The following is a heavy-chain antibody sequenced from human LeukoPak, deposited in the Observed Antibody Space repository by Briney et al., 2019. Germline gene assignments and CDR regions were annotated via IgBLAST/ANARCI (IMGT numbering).Heavy chain of an antibody. J-gene: IGHJ4*02. V-gene: IGHV3-73*01. Sequence: QAGGSLRLSCAASGFTFSGSAMHWVRQASGKGLEWVGRIRSKANSYATAYAASVKGRFTISRDDSKNTAYLQMNSLKTEDTAVYYCTRPSDLRGNDYWGQGTLVTVSS. CDR1: GFTFSGSA. CDR3: TRPSDLRGNDY. CDR2: IRSKANSYAT.